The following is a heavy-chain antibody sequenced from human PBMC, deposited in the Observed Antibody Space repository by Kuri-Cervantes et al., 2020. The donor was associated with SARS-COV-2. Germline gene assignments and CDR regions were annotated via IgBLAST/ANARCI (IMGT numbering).Heavy chain of an antibody. V-gene: IGHV3-23*01. CDR3: TTYESTGYYYDY. D-gene: IGHD3-22*01. CDR2: ISGSGGSA. Sequence: GESLKISCAASAFTFSGRSMSWVRQAPGKGLEWVSTISGSGGSAYYVDSVMGRFTISRDNSKHTLYLQMNSLRAEDTAIYYCTTYESTGYYYDYWGQGTLVTVSS. J-gene: IGHJ4*02. CDR1: AFTFSGRS.